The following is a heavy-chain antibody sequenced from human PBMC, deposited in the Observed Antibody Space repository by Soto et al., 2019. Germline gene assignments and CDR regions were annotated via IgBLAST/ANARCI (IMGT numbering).Heavy chain of an antibody. V-gene: IGHV3-33*01. J-gene: IGHJ4*02. CDR1: GFTFSSYG. Sequence: QVQLVESGGGVVQPGRSLRLSCAASGFTFSSYGMHWVRQAPGKGLEWVAVIWYDGSNKYYADSVKGRLTISRDNSKNTLYLQMNSLRAEDTAVYYCARVWSSWYSDYWGQGTLVTVSS. CDR2: IWYDGSNK. D-gene: IGHD6-13*01. CDR3: ARVWSSWYSDY.